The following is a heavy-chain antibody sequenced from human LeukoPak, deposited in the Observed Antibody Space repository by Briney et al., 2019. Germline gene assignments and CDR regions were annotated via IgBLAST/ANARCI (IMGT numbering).Heavy chain of an antibody. CDR3: ARVAVAGTWWFDP. CDR2: ITGSSIYT. CDR1: VFTFSTYT. Sequence: GGSLRLSCAASVFTFSTYTVSWVRQAPGKGLEWVSSITGSSIYTYYADSVKGRFTISRDNAKNSLYLQMNSLRAGDTAVYYCARVAVAGTWWFDPWGQGTLVTVSS. D-gene: IGHD6-19*01. J-gene: IGHJ5*02. V-gene: IGHV3-21*01.